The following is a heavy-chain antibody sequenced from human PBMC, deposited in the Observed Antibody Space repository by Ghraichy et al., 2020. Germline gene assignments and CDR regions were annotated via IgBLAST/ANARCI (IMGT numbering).Heavy chain of an antibody. CDR2: ISSSSSYI. CDR3: ARELDSSGYYYYYYGMDV. CDR1: GFTFSSYS. J-gene: IGHJ6*02. D-gene: IGHD3-22*01. Sequence: GGSLRLSCAASGFTFSSYSMNWVRQAPEKGLEWVSSISSSSSYIYYADSVKGRFTISRDNAKNSLYLQMNSLRAEDTAVYYCARELDSSGYYYYYYGMDVWGQGTTVTVSS. V-gene: IGHV3-21*01.